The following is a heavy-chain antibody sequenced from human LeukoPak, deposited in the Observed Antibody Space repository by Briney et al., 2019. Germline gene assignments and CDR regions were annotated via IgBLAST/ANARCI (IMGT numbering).Heavy chain of an antibody. V-gene: IGHV3-7*01. Sequence: GGSLRLSCAASGFTFSSYWMSWVRQAPGKGLEWVANIKQDGSEKYYVDSVKGRFTISRDNAKNSPYLQMNSLRVEDTAVYYCARVFRPSLTVFIIRGAFDIWGQGTMVTVSS. CDR3: ARVFRPSLTVFIIRGAFDI. D-gene: IGHD3-3*01. J-gene: IGHJ3*02. CDR1: GFTFSSYW. CDR2: IKQDGSEK.